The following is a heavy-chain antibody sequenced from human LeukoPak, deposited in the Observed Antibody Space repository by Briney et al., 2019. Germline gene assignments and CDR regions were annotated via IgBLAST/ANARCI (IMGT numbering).Heavy chain of an antibody. CDR1: GFTFSSYG. CDR3: AREGLTGSTNWFDS. D-gene: IGHD1-7*01. J-gene: IGHJ5*01. Sequence: GGSLRLSCAASGFTFSSYGMHWVRQAPGKGLEWVAVIWDDGGTKYYSDSVKGRFTISRDNSKSTLYLEMNSLRVEDTAVYYCAREGLTGSTNWFDSWGQGTLVTVSS. V-gene: IGHV3-33*01. CDR2: IWDDGGTK.